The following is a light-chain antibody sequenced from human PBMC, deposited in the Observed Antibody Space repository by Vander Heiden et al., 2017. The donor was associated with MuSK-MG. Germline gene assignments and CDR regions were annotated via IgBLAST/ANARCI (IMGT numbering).Light chain of an antibody. CDR3: QQYYSTPYT. CDR2: WAS. J-gene: IGKJ2*01. V-gene: IGKV4-1*01. Sequence: DIVMTQSPDSLAVSLGERATINCKSSRSVLYSSNNKNYVAWYQLKPGQSTKLLIYWASTRESGVPDRFSGSGSGTDFTLTISSLQAEDVAVYSCQQYYSTPYTFGQGTKLEIK. CDR1: RSVLYSSNNKNY.